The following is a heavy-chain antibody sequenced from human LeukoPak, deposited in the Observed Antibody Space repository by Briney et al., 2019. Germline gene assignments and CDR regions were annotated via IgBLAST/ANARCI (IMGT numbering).Heavy chain of an antibody. CDR3: ARARNYDLWSQNYYYYYMDV. V-gene: IGHV4-59*01. Sequence: SETLSLTCTVSGGSISSYYWSWIRQPPGKGLEWIGYISYSGRTNYNPSLKSRVTISVDTSKNQFSLKLSSVTAADTAKYYCARARNYDLWSQNYYYYYMDVWGKGTTVTVSS. CDR2: ISYSGRT. CDR1: GGSISSYY. D-gene: IGHD3-3*01. J-gene: IGHJ6*03.